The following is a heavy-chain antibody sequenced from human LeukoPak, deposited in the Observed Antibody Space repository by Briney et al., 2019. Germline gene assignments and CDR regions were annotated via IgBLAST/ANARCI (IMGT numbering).Heavy chain of an antibody. Sequence: SETLSLTCSVSDDSITMYYWTWIRQPPGKGLEWIGEINHSGSTNYNPSLKSRVTISVDTSKNQFSLKLSSVTAADTAVYYCARGSYTSTYSFDYWGQGTLVTVSS. D-gene: IGHD6-13*01. J-gene: IGHJ4*02. V-gene: IGHV4-34*01. CDR3: ARGSYTSTYSFDY. CDR2: INHSGST. CDR1: DDSITMYY.